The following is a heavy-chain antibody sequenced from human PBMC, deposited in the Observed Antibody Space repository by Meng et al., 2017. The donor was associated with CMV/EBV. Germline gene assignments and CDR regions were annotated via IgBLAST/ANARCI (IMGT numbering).Heavy chain of an antibody. V-gene: IGHV1-69*04. J-gene: IGHJ6*02. CDR2: IIPILGIA. D-gene: IGHD2-2*01. CDR1: GYTFTSYW. Sequence: GGSLRLSCKGSGYTFTSYWIGWVRQAPGQGLEWMGWIIPILGIANYAQKFQGRVTIAADKSTGTAYMELCSLRSEDTAVYYCARDGGGCSSSTSCQDPYYYYGMDVWGQGTTVTVSS. CDR3: ARDGGGCSSSTSCQDPYYYYGMDV.